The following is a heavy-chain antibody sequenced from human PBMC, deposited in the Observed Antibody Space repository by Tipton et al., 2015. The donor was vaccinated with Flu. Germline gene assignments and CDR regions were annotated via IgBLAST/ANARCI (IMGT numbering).Heavy chain of an antibody. CDR2: IWYDGSKK. CDR1: GFNFNKYV. Sequence: SLRLSCAASGFNFNKYVMHWVRRAPGKGLEWVADIWYDGSKKYYRESVRGRFTVSRDNSKNTLYLQMNSLRAEGTAVYYCAKGTLGGATGSFDYWGQGTLVTVSS. D-gene: IGHD1-26*01. CDR3: AKGTLGGATGSFDY. V-gene: IGHV3-33*03. J-gene: IGHJ4*02.